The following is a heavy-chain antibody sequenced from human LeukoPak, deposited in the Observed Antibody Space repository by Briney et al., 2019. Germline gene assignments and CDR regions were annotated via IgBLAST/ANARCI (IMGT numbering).Heavy chain of an antibody. D-gene: IGHD6-13*01. Sequence: ASVKVSCKASGGTFSSYAISWVRQAPGQGLEWMGRIIPILGIANYAQKFQGRVTITADKSASTAYMELSSLRSEDTAVYYCALLEAAAGTDYWGQGTLVTVSS. J-gene: IGHJ4*02. CDR2: IIPILGIA. CDR3: ALLEAAAGTDY. V-gene: IGHV1-69*04. CDR1: GGTFSSYA.